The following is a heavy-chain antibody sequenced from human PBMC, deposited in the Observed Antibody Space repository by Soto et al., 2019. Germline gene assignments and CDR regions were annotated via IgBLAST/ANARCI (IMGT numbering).Heavy chain of an antibody. Sequence: GASVKVSCKASGYTFTGYYMHWVRQAPGQGLEWMGWINPNSGGTNYAQKFQGWVTMTRDTSISTAYMELSRLRSDDTAVYYCARAPVGITGTTFDYWGQGTLVTVSS. J-gene: IGHJ4*02. CDR2: INPNSGGT. V-gene: IGHV1-2*04. D-gene: IGHD1-7*01. CDR3: ARAPVGITGTTFDY. CDR1: GYTFTGYY.